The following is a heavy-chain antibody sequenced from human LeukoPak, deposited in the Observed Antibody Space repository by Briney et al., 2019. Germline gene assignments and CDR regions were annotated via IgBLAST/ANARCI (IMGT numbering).Heavy chain of an antibody. CDR2: IHYSGST. J-gene: IGHJ4*02. CDR3: ARSGGDRVEMPTIIDY. Sequence: PSETLSLTCTVSGGYSSSYYWSWIRQPPGKGLEWIGYIHYSGSTKYNPSLKSRVTILVDASKNQFSLRLSSVTAADTAVYYCARSGGDRVEMPTIIDYWGQGILVTVSS. V-gene: IGHV4-59*01. D-gene: IGHD4-4*01. CDR1: GGYSSSYY.